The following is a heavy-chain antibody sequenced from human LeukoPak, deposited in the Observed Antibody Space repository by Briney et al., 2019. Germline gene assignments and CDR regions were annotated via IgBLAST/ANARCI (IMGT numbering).Heavy chain of an antibody. CDR2: ISWNSGSI. V-gene: IGHV3-9*01. CDR1: GFTFDDYA. Sequence: GRSLRLSCAASGFTFDDYAMHWVRQAPGKGLEWVSGISWNSGSIGYADSVKGRFTISRDYAKNSLYLQMNSLRAEDTALYYCAKDILGFYGSGSSFDYWGQGTLVTVSS. D-gene: IGHD3-10*01. J-gene: IGHJ4*02. CDR3: AKDILGFYGSGSSFDY.